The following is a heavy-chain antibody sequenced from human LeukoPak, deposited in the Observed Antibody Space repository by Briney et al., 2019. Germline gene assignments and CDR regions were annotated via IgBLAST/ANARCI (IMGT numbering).Heavy chain of an antibody. CDR1: GFTFSCYA. V-gene: IGHV3-23*01. CDR2: ISGSGGST. Sequence: GGSLRLSCVASGFTFSCYAMSWVRQAPGKGLEWVSAISGSGGSTYYADSVKGRFTISRYNSKNTLYLQMNSLRAEDTAVYYCAKGVSGSYEEGYWGQGTLVTVSS. D-gene: IGHD1-26*01. J-gene: IGHJ4*02. CDR3: AKGVSGSYEEGY.